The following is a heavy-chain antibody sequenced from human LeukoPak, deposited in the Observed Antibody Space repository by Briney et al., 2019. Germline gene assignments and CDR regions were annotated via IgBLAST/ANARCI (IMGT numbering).Heavy chain of an antibody. J-gene: IGHJ4*02. CDR2: IKQDGREK. Sequence: GGSLRLSCAASGFTFSSYSMNWVRQAPGKGLEWVANIKQDGREKYYVDSVKGRFTISRDNAKNSLYLQMNSLRAEDTAVYYCARDLGTYVWGSYRYAGEFDYWGQGTLVTVSS. D-gene: IGHD3-16*02. CDR1: GFTFSSYS. CDR3: ARDLGTYVWGSYRYAGEFDY. V-gene: IGHV3-7*04.